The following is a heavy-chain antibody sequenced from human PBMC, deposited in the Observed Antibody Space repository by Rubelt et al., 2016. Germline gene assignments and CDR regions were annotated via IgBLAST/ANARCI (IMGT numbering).Heavy chain of an antibody. Sequence: EVQLVESGGGLVQPGGSLRLSCAASGFTFATYSMNWVRQAPGKGLEWGSYISSTSSTIYYADPVKGRFTNSKDSARNSLFLQMKSLIDEDTAVYYCTRGSPLGYSSSGWFDPWGQGTLVTVSS. V-gene: IGHV3-48*02. CDR1: GFTFATYS. CDR3: TRGSPLGYSSSGWFDP. J-gene: IGHJ5*02. D-gene: IGHD6-6*01. CDR2: ISSTSSTI.